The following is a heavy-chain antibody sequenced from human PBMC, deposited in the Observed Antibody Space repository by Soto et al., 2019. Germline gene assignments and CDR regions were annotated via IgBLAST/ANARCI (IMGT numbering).Heavy chain of an antibody. Sequence: AASVKVSCKASGYTFTGYYMHWVRQAPGQGLEWMGWINPNSDVTNYAQKFQGRVTMTRDTSISTAYMELSRLRSDDTAVYYCARDNLANRGGIPVAGTYWGQGTLVTVSS. D-gene: IGHD6-19*01. CDR3: ARDNLANRGGIPVAGTY. CDR2: INPNSDVT. J-gene: IGHJ4*02. V-gene: IGHV1-2*02. CDR1: GYTFTGYY.